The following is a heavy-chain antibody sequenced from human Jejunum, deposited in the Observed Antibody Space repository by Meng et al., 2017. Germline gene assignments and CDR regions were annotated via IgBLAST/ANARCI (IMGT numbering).Heavy chain of an antibody. V-gene: IGHV3-48*03. CDR2: ITSGVSVT. D-gene: IGHD3-16*01. J-gene: IGHJ6*02. Sequence: GESLKISCVASGFTFSDYEMAWVRQAPGKGLEFISYITSGVSVTVYADSVKGRFTVSRDNAENSLSLQMNSLRAGDTAVYYCARRLPYYGLDVWGQGTKVTVSS. CDR1: GFTFSDYE. CDR3: ARRLPYYGLDV.